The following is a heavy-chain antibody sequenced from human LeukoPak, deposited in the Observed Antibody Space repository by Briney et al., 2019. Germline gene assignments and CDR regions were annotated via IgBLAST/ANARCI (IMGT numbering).Heavy chain of an antibody. D-gene: IGHD2-21*01. CDR2: IKQDGSEK. CDR1: GFTFSSYW. CDR3: ARDVVVSGFDWFDP. V-gene: IGHV3-7*01. J-gene: IGHJ5*02. Sequence: PGGSLRLSCAASGFTFSSYWMSWVRQAPGKGLEWVANIKQDGSEKYYVDSVKGRFTISRDNAKNSLYLQMNSLRAEDTAVYYCARDVVVSGFDWFDPWGQGTLVTVSS.